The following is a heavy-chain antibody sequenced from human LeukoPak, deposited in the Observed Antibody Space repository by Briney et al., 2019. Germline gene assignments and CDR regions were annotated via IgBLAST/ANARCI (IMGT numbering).Heavy chain of an antibody. J-gene: IGHJ6*02. D-gene: IGHD3-16*02. CDR1: GGSISSTNYY. CDR3: ARSYHGVDV. V-gene: IGHV4-39*01. CDR2: SGST. Sequence: SETLSLTCAVSGGSISSTNYYWGWIRQAPGKGLEWIGSSGSTYYNPSLKSRVIISVDTSKNQFSLKLSSVTAADTAVYYCARSYHGVDVWGQGTTVTVSS.